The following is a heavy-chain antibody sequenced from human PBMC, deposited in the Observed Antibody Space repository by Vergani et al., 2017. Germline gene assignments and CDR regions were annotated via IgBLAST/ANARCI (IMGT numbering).Heavy chain of an antibody. CDR3: ARDASAPKTSGSYFFDY. D-gene: IGHD1-26*01. CDR2: IWYDGSNK. CDR1: GFTFSSYG. J-gene: IGHJ4*02. V-gene: IGHV3-33*01. Sequence: QVQLVESGGGVVQPGRSLRLSCAASGFTFSSYGMHWVRQAPGKGLEWVAVIWYDGSNKYYADSVKGRFTISRDNSKNTLYLQMNSLRAEDTAVYYCARDASAPKTSGSYFFDYWGQGTLVTVSS.